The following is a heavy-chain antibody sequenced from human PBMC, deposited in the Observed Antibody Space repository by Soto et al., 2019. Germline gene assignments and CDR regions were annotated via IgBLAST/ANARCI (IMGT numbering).Heavy chain of an antibody. CDR2: IYYSGST. Sequence: SETLSLTCTVSGGSISSGDYYWSWIRQPPGKGLEWIGYIYYSGSTYYNPSLKSRVTISVDTSKNQFSLKLSSVTAADTAVYYCARDVVATIWDWFDPWGQGTLVTVS. V-gene: IGHV4-30-4*01. D-gene: IGHD5-12*01. J-gene: IGHJ5*02. CDR3: ARDVVATIWDWFDP. CDR1: GGSISSGDYY.